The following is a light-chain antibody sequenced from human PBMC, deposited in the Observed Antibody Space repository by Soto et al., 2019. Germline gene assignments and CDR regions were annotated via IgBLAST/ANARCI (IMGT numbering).Light chain of an antibody. CDR1: SSDVGGYDY. V-gene: IGLV2-14*01. CDR3: SSYTSSITWV. J-gene: IGLJ3*02. Sequence: QSALTQPASVSGSPGQSITISCTGTSSDVGGYDYVSWYQQHPGKAPKLMIYEVSNRPSGVSNRFSGSKSGNTASLTISWLQAEDEADYYCSSYTSSITWVFGGGTKVTVL. CDR2: EVS.